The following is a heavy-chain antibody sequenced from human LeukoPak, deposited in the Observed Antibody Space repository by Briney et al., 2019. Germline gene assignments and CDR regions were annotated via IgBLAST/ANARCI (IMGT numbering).Heavy chain of an antibody. CDR1: GHSFTHHG. CDR2: ISGYNGDT. J-gene: IGHJ4*02. CDR3: ARDPTNTSGRYAYFDY. V-gene: IGHV1-18*01. Sequence: GASVKVSCKTFGHSFTHHGFSWVRQAPGQGLEGMGWISGYNGDTHYAQNFQGRVTLTSDTSTSTVYMELRSLRSDDTAVYYCARDPTNTSGRYAYFDYWGQGALVTVSS. D-gene: IGHD6-19*01.